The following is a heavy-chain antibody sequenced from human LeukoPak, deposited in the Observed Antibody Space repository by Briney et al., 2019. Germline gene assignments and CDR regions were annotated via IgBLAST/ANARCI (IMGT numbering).Heavy chain of an antibody. CDR3: ARGLDSSSWYGYYYYYMDV. J-gene: IGHJ6*03. V-gene: IGHV1-8*01. CDR2: MNPNSGNT. Sequence: GASVKVSCKASGYTFTSYDINLVRQATGQGLEWMGWMNPNSGNTGYAQKFPGRVTMTRNTSISTAYMELSSLRSEDTAVYYCARGLDSSSWYGYYYYYMDVWGKGTTVTVSS. D-gene: IGHD6-13*01. CDR1: GYTFTSYD.